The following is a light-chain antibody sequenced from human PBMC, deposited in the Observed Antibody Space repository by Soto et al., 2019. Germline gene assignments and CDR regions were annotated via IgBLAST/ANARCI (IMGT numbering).Light chain of an antibody. Sequence: EIFMTQSPATLSVFPGERVILSCRPSQSVGSTLAWYQQKPGQAPRLLIRGASTRATGVPARFSGSGSGTVFTLTISSLQSEDFAVYYCQQYSSSLTFGGGTTLEIK. V-gene: IGKV3-15*01. J-gene: IGKJ4*02. CDR2: GAS. CDR1: QSVGST. CDR3: QQYSSSLT.